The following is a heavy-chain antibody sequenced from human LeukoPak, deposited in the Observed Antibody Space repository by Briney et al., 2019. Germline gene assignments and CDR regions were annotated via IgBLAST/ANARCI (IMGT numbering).Heavy chain of an antibody. CDR1: GYTLTGLS. Sequence: ASVKVSCKVSGYTLTGLSMHWVRQAPGKGLEWMGGVGPEDGKTIYAQKFQGRVTVTEDTPIDTAYMELTSLRAEDTAVYYCATVRLSTRWYELDYWGQGTLVTVSS. V-gene: IGHV1-24*01. J-gene: IGHJ4*02. CDR3: ATVRLSTRWYELDY. D-gene: IGHD2-2*01. CDR2: VGPEDGKT.